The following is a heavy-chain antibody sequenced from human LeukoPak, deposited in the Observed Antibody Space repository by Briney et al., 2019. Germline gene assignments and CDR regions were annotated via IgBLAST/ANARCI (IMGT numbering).Heavy chain of an antibody. V-gene: IGHV4-39*01. D-gene: IGHD6-13*01. CDR2: IYYSGST. CDR1: GGSISSSSYY. J-gene: IGHJ4*02. Sequence: PSETLSLTCTVSGGSISSSSYYWGWIRQPPGKGLEWIGSIYYSGSTYYNPSLKSRVTISVDTSKNQFSLRLSSVTAADTAVYYCARHFSSSWYTGPYYFDYWGQGTLVTVSS. CDR3: ARHFSSSWYTGPYYFDY.